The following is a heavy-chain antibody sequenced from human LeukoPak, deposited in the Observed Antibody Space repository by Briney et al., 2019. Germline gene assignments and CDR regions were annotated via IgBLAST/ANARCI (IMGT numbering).Heavy chain of an antibody. CDR2: IYTSGST. CDR1: GGSISSGSYF. D-gene: IGHD2-21*01. J-gene: IGHJ6*03. V-gene: IGHV4-61*02. Sequence: SETLSLTCSVSGGSISSGSYFWSWIRQPAGKGLEWVGRIYTSGSTKYNPSLKTRVTISVDTSKNQVSLKLSSVTAADTAVYYCARGRIASGAYYYYMDVWGKGTTVTVSS. CDR3: ARGRIASGAYYYYMDV.